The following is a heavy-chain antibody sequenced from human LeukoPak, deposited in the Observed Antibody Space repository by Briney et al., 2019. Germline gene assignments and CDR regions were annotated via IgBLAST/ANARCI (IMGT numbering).Heavy chain of an antibody. J-gene: IGHJ6*02. CDR1: GGSISSGDYY. V-gene: IGHV4-31*03. CDR3: ARLGRRYYYGMDV. Sequence: SETLSLTCTVSGGSISSGDYYWSWIRQHPGKGLEWIGYIYYSGSTYYNPSLKSRVTISVDTSKNQFSLKLSSVTAADTAVYYCARLGRRYYYGMDVWGQGTTVTVSS. CDR2: IYYSGST.